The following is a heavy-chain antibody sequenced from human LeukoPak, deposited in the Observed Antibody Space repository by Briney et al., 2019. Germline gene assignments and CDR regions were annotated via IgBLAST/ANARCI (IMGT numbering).Heavy chain of an antibody. CDR3: ARAPHYYDFWSGYDTFDY. J-gene: IGHJ4*02. V-gene: IGHV3-48*02. CDR2: ISSSSSAI. Sequence: GGSLRLSCAASGFTFSSYSMNWVRQAPGKGLEWVSYISSSSSAIYYADSVKGRFTISRDNAKNSLYLQMNSLRDEDTAVYYCARAPHYYDFWSGYDTFDYWGQGTLVTVSS. D-gene: IGHD3-3*01. CDR1: GFTFSSYS.